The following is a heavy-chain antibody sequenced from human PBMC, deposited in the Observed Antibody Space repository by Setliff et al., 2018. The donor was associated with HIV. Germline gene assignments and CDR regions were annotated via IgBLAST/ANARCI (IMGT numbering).Heavy chain of an antibody. D-gene: IGHD6-19*01. V-gene: IGHV4-31*03. CDR2: IYYSGST. J-gene: IGHJ4*02. CDR3: ARGATYRSGWHFDY. Sequence: SETLSLTCTVSGGSICSGDYYWSWIRQHPGKGLEWIGYIYYSGSTFYNPSLKSRVTISVDTSKNQFSLKLTSVTAADTAVYYCARGATYRSGWHFDYWGQGTLVTVSS. CDR1: GGSICSGDYY.